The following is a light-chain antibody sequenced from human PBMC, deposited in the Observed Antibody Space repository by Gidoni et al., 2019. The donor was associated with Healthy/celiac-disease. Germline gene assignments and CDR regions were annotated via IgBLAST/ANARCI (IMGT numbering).Light chain of an antibody. CDR1: SSDVGGYNY. CDR2: EVS. CDR3: SSYTSSSTLV. Sequence: QSALTQPASVSGSPGQSSTISCTGTSSDVGGYNYVSWYQQHPREAPQLMIYEVSKRPYGVSHRFSGSKFGNTASLTIPGLQAEDEADYYCSSYTSSSTLVFGTGTKVTVL. V-gene: IGLV2-14*01. J-gene: IGLJ1*01.